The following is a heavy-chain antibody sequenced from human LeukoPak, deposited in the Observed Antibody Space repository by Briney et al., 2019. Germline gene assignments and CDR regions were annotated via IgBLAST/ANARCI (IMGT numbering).Heavy chain of an antibody. CDR3: ARDSPYYYDSSGYPY. Sequence: ASVKVSCKASGYTFTGYYMHWVRQAPGQGLEWMGWINPNSGVTNYAQKFQGRVTMTRDTSISTVYMELSRLRSDDTAVYYCARDSPYYYDSSGYPYWGQGTLVTVSS. CDR2: INPNSGVT. D-gene: IGHD3-22*01. J-gene: IGHJ4*02. CDR1: GYTFTGYY. V-gene: IGHV1-2*02.